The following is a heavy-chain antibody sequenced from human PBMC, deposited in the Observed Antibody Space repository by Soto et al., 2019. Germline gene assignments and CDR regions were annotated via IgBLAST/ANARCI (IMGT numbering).Heavy chain of an antibody. Sequence: EVQLLESGGGLVQPGGSLRLSCAASGFTFSSYSMNWVRQAPGKGLEWVSSISSSSSYIYYADSVKGRFTISRDNAKNSLYLQMNSLRAEDTAVYYCASEGPYYYDSSGYYYWGQGTLVTVSS. CDR2: ISSSSSYI. CDR3: ASEGPYYYDSSGYYY. V-gene: IGHV3-21*01. D-gene: IGHD3-22*01. J-gene: IGHJ4*02. CDR1: GFTFSSYS.